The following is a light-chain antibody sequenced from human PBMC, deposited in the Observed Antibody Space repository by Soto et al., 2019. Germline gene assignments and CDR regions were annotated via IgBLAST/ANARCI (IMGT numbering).Light chain of an antibody. CDR2: GAS. V-gene: IGKV3-15*01. J-gene: IGKJ2*01. CDR3: HQYNSCFT. Sequence: EIVLTQSPATLSVSPGERATLSCRASQNVRYNLAWYQQKPGQAPRLLIYGASTRTIDTPPRFSGSGSGTDFTPTINSLQSEDFAVYYCHQYNSCFTFGQGTKLEIK. CDR1: QNVRYN.